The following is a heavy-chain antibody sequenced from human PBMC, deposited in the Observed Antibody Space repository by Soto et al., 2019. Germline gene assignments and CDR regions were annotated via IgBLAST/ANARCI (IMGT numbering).Heavy chain of an antibody. CDR1: SGSLIGYY. J-gene: IGHJ4*02. CDR3: ARAPKVSGSSQTRPDF. Sequence: SETLCHTCSIYSGSLIGYYWRWIRHPPGKGLEWIGEISQSGNTNYSPSLKSRVSISIDTSKKQFSLNLASVSAADTAVYYCARAPKVSGSSQTRPDFWGQGTLVTVSS. CDR2: ISQSGNT. V-gene: IGHV4-34*01. D-gene: IGHD6-6*01.